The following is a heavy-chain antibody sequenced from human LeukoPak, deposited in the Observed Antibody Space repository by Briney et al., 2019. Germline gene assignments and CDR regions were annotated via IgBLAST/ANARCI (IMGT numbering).Heavy chain of an antibody. D-gene: IGHD3-9*01. Sequence: PGGSLRLSCAASGFTVSSNYMSWVRQAPGKGLEWVSSISSSSSYIYYADSVKGRFTISRDNAKNSLYLQMNSLRAEDTAVYYCARDKTEYYDILTGYEENYYYYYYMDVWGKGTTVTVSS. CDR3: ARDKTEYYDILTGYEENYYYYYYMDV. J-gene: IGHJ6*03. CDR2: ISSSSSYI. V-gene: IGHV3-21*01. CDR1: GFTVSSNY.